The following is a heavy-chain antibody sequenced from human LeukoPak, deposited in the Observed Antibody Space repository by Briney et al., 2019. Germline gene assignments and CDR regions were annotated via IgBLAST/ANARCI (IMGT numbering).Heavy chain of an antibody. Sequence: GGSLRLSCAASGFTFSSYGMHWVRQAPGKGLEWVAVISYDGSNKYYADSVKGRFTISRDNSKNTLYPQMNSLRAEDTAVYYCAKGRMSFDVDTAMTPDYWGQGTLVTVSS. D-gene: IGHD5-18*01. CDR1: GFTFSSYG. J-gene: IGHJ4*02. CDR2: ISYDGSNK. CDR3: AKGRMSFDVDTAMTPDY. V-gene: IGHV3-30*18.